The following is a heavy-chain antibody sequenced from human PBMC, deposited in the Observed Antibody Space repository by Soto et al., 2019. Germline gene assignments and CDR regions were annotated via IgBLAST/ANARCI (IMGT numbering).Heavy chain of an antibody. CDR1: GGSISSYY. J-gene: IGHJ6*02. D-gene: IGHD3-16*01. V-gene: IGHV4-59*01. CDR3: ARVMRRRSYYCYGMDV. CDR2: IYYSGST. Sequence: PSETLSLTCTVSGGSISSYYWSWIRQPPGKGLEWIGYIYYSGSTNYNPSLKSRVTISVDTSKNQFSLKLSSVTAADTAVYYCARVMRRRSYYCYGMDVWGQGTTVTVS.